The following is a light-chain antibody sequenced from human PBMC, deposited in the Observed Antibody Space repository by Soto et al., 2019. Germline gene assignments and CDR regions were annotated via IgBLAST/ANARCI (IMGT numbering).Light chain of an antibody. J-gene: IGLJ1*01. CDR2: EGS. V-gene: IGLV2-23*01. CDR3: CSYAGSSTSPYV. Sequence: QSALTQPASVSGSPGQSITISCTGTSSDVGSYNLVSWYQQHPGKAPKLMIYEGSKRPSGVSNRFSDSKSGNTASLTISGLQAEDEADYYCCSYAGSSTSPYVFGTGTKLTVL. CDR1: SSDVGSYNL.